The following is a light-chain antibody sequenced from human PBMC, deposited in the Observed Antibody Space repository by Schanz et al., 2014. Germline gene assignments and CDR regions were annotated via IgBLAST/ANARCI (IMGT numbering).Light chain of an antibody. CDR3: QQRSNWQYT. CDR1: QSVTNN. CDR2: GAS. V-gene: IGKV3-15*01. Sequence: EIVMTQSPATLSVSPGERATLSCRASQSVTNNLAWYQQKPGQAPRLLIYGASTRATGIPARFSGSGSGTDFTLTISKLEPEDFAVYYCQQRSNWQYTFGQGTKLEIK. J-gene: IGKJ2*01.